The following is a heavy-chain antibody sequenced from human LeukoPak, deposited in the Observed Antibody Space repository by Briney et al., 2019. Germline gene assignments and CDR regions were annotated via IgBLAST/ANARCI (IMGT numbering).Heavy chain of an antibody. CDR2: ISYDGSNK. Sequence: PGGSLRPSCAASGFTFSSYGMHWVRQAPGKGLEWVAVISYDGSNKYYTDSVKGRFTISRDNSKNTLYLQMNSLRVEDTAVYYCARDLSGVTGYTYGRGIDYRGQRTLATVSS. CDR1: GFTFSSYG. V-gene: IGHV3-30*03. CDR3: ARDLSGVTGYTYGRGIDY. D-gene: IGHD5-18*01. J-gene: IGHJ4*02.